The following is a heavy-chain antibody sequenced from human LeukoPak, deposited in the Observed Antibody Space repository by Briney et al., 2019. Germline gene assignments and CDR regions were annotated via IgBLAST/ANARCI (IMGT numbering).Heavy chain of an antibody. CDR1: GYTFTSYY. CDR2: INPSYGST. Sequence: GASVKVSCKASGYTFTSYYIHWVRQAPGQGLEWKGVINPSYGSTDYAQRFQGRLTMTSDTSTSTIYMELSSLRSDDTAVYYCARTYGNDASDIWGLGTMVTVSS. D-gene: IGHD4-17*01. CDR3: ARTYGNDASDI. J-gene: IGHJ3*02. V-gene: IGHV1-46*01.